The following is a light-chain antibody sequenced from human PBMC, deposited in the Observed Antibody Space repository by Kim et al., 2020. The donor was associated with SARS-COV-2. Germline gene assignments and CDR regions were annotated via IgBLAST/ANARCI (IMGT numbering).Light chain of an antibody. CDR1: QSVSSY. CDR3: QQRSKWPLT. V-gene: IGKV3-11*01. Sequence: LSPGEGGTLSCRASQSVSSYLAWYQQKPGQAPRLLIFDASNRATGIPTRFSGSGSGTDFTLTISSLEPEDFAIYYCQQRSKWPLTFGGGTKVDIK. J-gene: IGKJ4*01. CDR2: DAS.